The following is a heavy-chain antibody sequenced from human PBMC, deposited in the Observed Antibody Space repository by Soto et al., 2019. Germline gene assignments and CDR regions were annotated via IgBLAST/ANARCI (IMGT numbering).Heavy chain of an antibody. CDR3: GRDHYGSGAPDHYGLDV. J-gene: IGHJ6*02. CDR2: ISTYTGQT. V-gene: IGHV1-18*01. CDR1: GYTFTYYG. D-gene: IGHD3-10*01. Sequence: QVQLVQSGAEVKKPGASVKVSCKASGYTFTYYGISWVRQAPGQGLEWMGWISTYTGQTDYAQRFQGRVTMTTDTSTTTTYRELRSLRSDDTAVYFCGRDHYGSGAPDHYGLDVWGQGTTVTVSS.